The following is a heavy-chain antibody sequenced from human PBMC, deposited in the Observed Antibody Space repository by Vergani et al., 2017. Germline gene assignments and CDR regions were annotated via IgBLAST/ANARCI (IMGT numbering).Heavy chain of an antibody. CDR3: ARWSRRSGYYVGSPAFDI. J-gene: IGHJ3*02. D-gene: IGHD3-3*01. CDR1: GDSVSSNSAA. CDR2: TYYRSKWYN. V-gene: IGHV6-1*01. Sequence: QVQLQQSGPGLVKPSQTLSLTCAISGDSVSSNSAAWNWIRQSPSRGLEWLGRTYYRSKWYNDYAVSVKSRITINPDTSKNQFSLQLNSVTPEDTAVYYCARWSRRSGYYVGSPAFDIWGQGTMVTVSS.